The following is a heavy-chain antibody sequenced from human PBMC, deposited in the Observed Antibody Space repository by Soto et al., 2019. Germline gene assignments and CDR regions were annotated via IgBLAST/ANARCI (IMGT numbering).Heavy chain of an antibody. CDR3: ARTLPNSQLFDS. Sequence: PSETLSLTCTVSGGFIWGWIRQSPDKGLEWIGYIYNSGRYNYNPSLESRLTISIDTSKNQFSLRLASVTAADTAVYYCARTLPNSQLFDSWSQGTLVTVSS. J-gene: IGHJ4*02. D-gene: IGHD1-1*01. V-gene: IGHV4-59*01. CDR1: GGFI. CDR2: IYNSGRY.